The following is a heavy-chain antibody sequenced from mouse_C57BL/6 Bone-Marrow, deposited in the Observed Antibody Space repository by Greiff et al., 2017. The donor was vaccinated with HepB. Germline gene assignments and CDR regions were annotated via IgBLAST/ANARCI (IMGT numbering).Heavy chain of an antibody. Sequence: EVKLVESGGGLVKPGGSLKLSCAASGFTFSSYAMSWVRQTPEKRLEWVATISDGGSYTYYPDNVKGRFTISRDNAKNNLYLQMSHLKSEDTAMYYCARRTDYALLAYWGPGSLVTVSA. J-gene: IGHJ3*01. CDR3: ARRTDYALLAY. V-gene: IGHV5-4*03. CDR1: GFTFSSYA. CDR2: ISDGGSYT. D-gene: IGHD2-4*01.